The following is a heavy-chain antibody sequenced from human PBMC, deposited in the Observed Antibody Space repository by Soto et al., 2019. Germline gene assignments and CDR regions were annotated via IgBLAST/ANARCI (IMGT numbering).Heavy chain of an antibody. D-gene: IGHD2-2*01. CDR1: GFTFSSYS. CDR2: ISSSSSYI. CDR3: ARHMFSTSSSFDY. V-gene: IGHV3-21*01. Sequence: GGSLRLSCAPSGFTFSSYSMNCVRQAPGKGLEWGSSISSSSSYIYYADSVKGRFTISRDNAKNSLYLQMNSLRAEDTAVYYCARHMFSTSSSFDYWGQGTLVTVSS. J-gene: IGHJ4*02.